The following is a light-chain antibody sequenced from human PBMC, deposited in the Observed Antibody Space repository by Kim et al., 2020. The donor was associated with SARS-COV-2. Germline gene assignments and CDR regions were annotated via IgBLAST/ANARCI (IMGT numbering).Light chain of an antibody. Sequence: LGASVKLTCTLSSGHSSYPIAWHQQQPEKGPRYLMKLNSDGSHSKGDGIPDRFSGSSSGAERYLTISSLQSEDEADYYCQTWGTGVFGGGTQLTVL. V-gene: IGLV4-69*01. CDR2: LNSDGSH. J-gene: IGLJ3*02. CDR1: SGHSSYP. CDR3: QTWGTGV.